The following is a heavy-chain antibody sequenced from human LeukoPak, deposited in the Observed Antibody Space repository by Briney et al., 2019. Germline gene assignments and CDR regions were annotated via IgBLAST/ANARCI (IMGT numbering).Heavy chain of an antibody. CDR1: GGSISSGGYY. CDR3: ARANGDYDPTFVY. CDR2: SCYSGST. D-gene: IGHD4-17*01. V-gene: IGHV4-31*03. Sequence: SETLSLTCTVSGGSISSGGYYWSWIRQHPGKGLEWIGYSCYSGSTYYTPALRSRVTISVDTSKNQFSLKLSSVTAADTAVYYCARANGDYDPTFVYWGQGTLVTVSS. J-gene: IGHJ4*02.